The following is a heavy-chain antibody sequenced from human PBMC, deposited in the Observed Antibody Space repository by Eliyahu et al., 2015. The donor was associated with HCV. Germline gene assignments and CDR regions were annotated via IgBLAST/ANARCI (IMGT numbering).Heavy chain of an antibody. CDR3: ARLSRAGAFDI. Sequence: QVQLQQWGAGLLKPSETLSLTCAVYGGSFSGYYWSWIRQPPGKGLEWIGEINHSGSTNYNPSLKSRVTISVDTSKNQFSLKLSSVTAADTAVYYCARLSRAGAFDIWGQGTMVTVSS. CDR2: INHSGST. D-gene: IGHD2-2*01. CDR1: GGSFSGYY. J-gene: IGHJ3*02. V-gene: IGHV4-34*01.